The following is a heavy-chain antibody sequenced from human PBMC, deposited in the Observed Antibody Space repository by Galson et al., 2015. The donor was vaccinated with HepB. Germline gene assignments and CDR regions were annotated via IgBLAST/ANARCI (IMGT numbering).Heavy chain of an antibody. J-gene: IGHJ4*02. CDR3: ARVLRPYYDDSSGYGDY. CDR2: IRSKAYGGTT. D-gene: IGHD3-22*01. CDR1: GFIFGDYA. V-gene: IGHV3-49*03. Sequence: SLRLSCAASGFIFGDYAMSWFRQAPGKGLEWVGFIRSKAYGGTTKFAASVKGRFTISRGDSKSIAYLQMNSLKSEDTAVYYCARVLRPYYDDSSGYGDYWGQGTLVTVSS.